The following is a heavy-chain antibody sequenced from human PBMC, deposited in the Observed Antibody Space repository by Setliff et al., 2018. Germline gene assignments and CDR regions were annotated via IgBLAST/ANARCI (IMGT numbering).Heavy chain of an antibody. V-gene: IGHV3-11*01. J-gene: IGHJ4*02. CDR2: IHDNGNPT. CDR1: GFTFSNYY. CDR3: ARTTGYRLEGDFDY. D-gene: IGHD3-16*01. Sequence: PGGSLRLSCAASGFTFSNYYMTWIRQAPGKGLEWISYIHDNGNPTYYADSVKGRFTVSRDNAKNSLYLQMTSLRAEDTAIYYCARTTGYRLEGDFDYWGQGPRSPS.